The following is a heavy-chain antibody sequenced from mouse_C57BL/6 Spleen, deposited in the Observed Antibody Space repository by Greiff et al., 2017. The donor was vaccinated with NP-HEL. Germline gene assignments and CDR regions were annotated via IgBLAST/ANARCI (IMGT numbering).Heavy chain of an antibody. D-gene: IGHD4-1*01. V-gene: IGHV1-15*01. CDR1: GYTFTDYE. J-gene: IGHJ4*01. Sequence: VKLVESGAELVRPGASVTLSCKASGYTFTDYEMHWVKQTPVHGLEWIGAIDPETGGTAYNQKFKGKAILTADKSSSTAYMELRSLTSEDSAVYYCTRGGLTGTGMDYWGQGTSVTVSS. CDR3: TRGGLTGTGMDY. CDR2: IDPETGGT.